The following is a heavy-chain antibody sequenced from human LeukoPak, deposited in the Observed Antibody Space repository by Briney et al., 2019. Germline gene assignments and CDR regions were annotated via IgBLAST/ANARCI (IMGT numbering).Heavy chain of an antibody. Sequence: PSETLSLSCTVSGASISGSRYYWGWIRQPPGKGLEWIGTIYYSGTTYYNPSLKSRVTISIDTSKNQFSLKLSSVTAADTAVYYCARLVGAATDPFDYWGQGTLVTVSS. J-gene: IGHJ4*02. CDR3: ARLVGAATDPFDY. V-gene: IGHV4-39*01. CDR1: GASISGSRYY. D-gene: IGHD1-26*01. CDR2: IYYSGTT.